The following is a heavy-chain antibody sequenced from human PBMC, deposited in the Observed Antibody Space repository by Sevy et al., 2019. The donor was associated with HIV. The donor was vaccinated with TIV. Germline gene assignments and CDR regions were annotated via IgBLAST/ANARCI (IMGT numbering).Heavy chain of an antibody. D-gene: IGHD1-7*01. V-gene: IGHV3-7*01. J-gene: IGHJ2*01. CDR3: ARDPGTTETGRYFDL. CDR1: GFTLSNYW. CDR2: IKQDGSES. Sequence: GGSLRLSCAASGFTLSNYWMTWFRQAPGKGLERVANIKQDGSESYYVDSVKSRITIARDSAKNSRYLQMNSLRAEDTAVYYCARDPGTTETGRYFDLWGRGTLVTVSS.